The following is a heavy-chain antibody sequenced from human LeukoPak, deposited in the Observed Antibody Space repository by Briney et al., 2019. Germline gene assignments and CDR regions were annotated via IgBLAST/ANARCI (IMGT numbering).Heavy chain of an antibody. D-gene: IGHD3-22*01. J-gene: IGHJ4*02. CDR2: IYYSGST. Sequence: SETLSLTCTVSGGSISSYYWSWIRQPPGKGLEWIGYIYYSGSTNYNPSLKSRVTISVDTSKNQFSLKLSSVTAADTAVYYCARAGPYDSSGAIDYWGQGTLVTVSS. CDR3: ARAGPYDSSGAIDY. V-gene: IGHV4-59*01. CDR1: GGSISSYY.